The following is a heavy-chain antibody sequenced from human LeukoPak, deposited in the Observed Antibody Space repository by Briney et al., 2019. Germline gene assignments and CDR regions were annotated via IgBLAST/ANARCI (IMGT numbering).Heavy chain of an antibody. Sequence: ASVKVSCKASGYIFITYYIHWVRQAPGQGLELMGVINPTGGDTSYAQQFQGRVTMTRDTSTSTVYMELSSLRFEETAVYSCVRDLIAGYDYWGQGTLVTVSS. CDR3: VRDLIAGYDY. J-gene: IGHJ4*02. V-gene: IGHV1-46*01. D-gene: IGHD6-13*01. CDR1: GYIFITYY. CDR2: INPTGGDT.